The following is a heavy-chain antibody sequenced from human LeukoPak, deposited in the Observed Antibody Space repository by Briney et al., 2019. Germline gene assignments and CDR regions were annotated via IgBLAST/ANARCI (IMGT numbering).Heavy chain of an antibody. CDR1: GFTFRSYS. CDR2: IDPSSTYI. CDR3: AASRGALDY. V-gene: IGHV3-21*01. D-gene: IGHD3-10*01. Sequence: GGSLRLSCAASGFTFRSYSMNWVRQAPGKGLEWVSAIDPSSTYIYYADSVKGRFTISRDNAENSLYLQMNSLRVEDTAVYYCAASRGALDYWGQGTLVTVSS. J-gene: IGHJ4*02.